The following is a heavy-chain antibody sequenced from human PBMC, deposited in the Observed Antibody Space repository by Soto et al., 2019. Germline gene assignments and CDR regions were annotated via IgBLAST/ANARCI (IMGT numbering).Heavy chain of an antibody. CDR2: ISSSSSYI. Sequence: PGGSLRLSCAASGFTFSSYSMNWVRQAPGKGLEWVSSISSSSSYIYYADSVKGRFTISRDSAKNSLYLQMNSLRAEDTAVYYCARAKDIVVVPAALDYWGQGTLVTVSS. D-gene: IGHD2-2*01. V-gene: IGHV3-21*01. J-gene: IGHJ4*02. CDR1: GFTFSSYS. CDR3: ARAKDIVVVPAALDY.